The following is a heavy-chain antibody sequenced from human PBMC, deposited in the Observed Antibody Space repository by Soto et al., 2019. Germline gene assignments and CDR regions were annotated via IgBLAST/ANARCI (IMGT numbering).Heavy chain of an antibody. Sequence: PVGSLRLSCVSSVFSFRSAWMSCVRQSPGKWLEWLGRIRSEADGGTTVYTAPVRGRFTISRDDSKNTLYLQMNSLKTEDTAVYYCATLNGNFPTWGQGTLGTV. J-gene: IGHJ5*02. V-gene: IGHV3-15*01. CDR2: IRSEADGGTT. CDR3: ATLNGNFPT. CDR1: VFSFRSAW.